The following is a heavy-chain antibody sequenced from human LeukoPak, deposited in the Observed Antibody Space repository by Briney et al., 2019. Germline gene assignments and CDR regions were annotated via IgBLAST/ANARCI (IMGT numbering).Heavy chain of an antibody. CDR1: GFTFSSYS. D-gene: IGHD3-10*01. CDR3: ARNTGSGIYYDVQYYYYYGMDV. V-gene: IGHV3-21*01. J-gene: IGHJ6*02. CDR2: ISSSSSYI. Sequence: PGGSLRLSCAASGFTFSSYSMNWVRQAPGKGLEWVSSISSSSSYIYYADSVKGRFTISRDNAKNSLYLQMNSLRAEDTAVYYCARNTGSGIYYDVQYYYYYGMDVWGQGTTVTVSS.